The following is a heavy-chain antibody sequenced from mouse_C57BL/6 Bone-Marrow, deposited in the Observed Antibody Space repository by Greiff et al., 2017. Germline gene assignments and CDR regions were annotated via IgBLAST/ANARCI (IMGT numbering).Heavy chain of an antibody. V-gene: IGHV14-4*01. CDR2: IDPENGDT. CDR1: GFNIKDDY. Sequence: EVQLQQSGAELVRPGASVKLSCTASGFNIKDDYMHWVKQRPEQGLEWIGWIDPENGDTEYASKFQGKATITADTSSNTAYLQLSSLTSEDTAVYYCTTTRVYDGGPYGGQGTLGTVAA. CDR3: TTTRVYDGGPY. D-gene: IGHD2-12*01. J-gene: IGHJ3*01.